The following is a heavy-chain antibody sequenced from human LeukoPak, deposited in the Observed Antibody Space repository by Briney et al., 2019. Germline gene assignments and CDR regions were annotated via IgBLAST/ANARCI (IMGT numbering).Heavy chain of an antibody. CDR3: ARELKAPGRYCSSTSCFYFDY. CDR2: IKQGGSEK. CDR1: GFTFSSYW. J-gene: IGHJ4*02. V-gene: IGHV3-7*01. Sequence: PGGSLRLSCAASGFTFSSYWMSWVRQAPGKGLEWVANIKQGGSEKYYVDSVKGRFTISRDNAKNSLYLQMNSLRAEDTAVYYCARELKAPGRYCSSTSCFYFDYWGQGTLVTVSS. D-gene: IGHD2-2*01.